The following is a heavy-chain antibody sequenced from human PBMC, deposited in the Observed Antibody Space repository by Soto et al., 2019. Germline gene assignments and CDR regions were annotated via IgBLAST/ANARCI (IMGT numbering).Heavy chain of an antibody. V-gene: IGHV4-4*07. J-gene: IGHJ4*02. D-gene: IGHD1-26*01. CDR2: IYTSGST. Sequence: QVQLQESGPGLVKPSETLSLTCTVSGGSISSYYWSWIRQPAGKGLEWIGRIYTSGSTNYNPSLKSRVTMSVDTSKNQFSLKLSSVTAADTAVYYCARVRVWYSGSYSAEYFDYWGQGTLVTVSS. CDR1: GGSISSYY. CDR3: ARVRVWYSGSYSAEYFDY.